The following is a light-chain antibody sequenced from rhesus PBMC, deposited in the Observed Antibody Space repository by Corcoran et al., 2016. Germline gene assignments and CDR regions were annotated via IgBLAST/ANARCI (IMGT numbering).Light chain of an antibody. J-gene: IGKJ2*01. CDR1: QGISSY. V-gene: IGKV1-28*03. CDR2: DAS. Sequence: DIQMTQSPSSLSASVGDTVTITCRASQGISSYLNWVQQKPGKDPKLLFYDASSLESGVPSRFSGSGSGTGFTLTISSLQPEDFAAYYCLQHNSYPYSFGQGTKVEIK. CDR3: LQHNSYPYS.